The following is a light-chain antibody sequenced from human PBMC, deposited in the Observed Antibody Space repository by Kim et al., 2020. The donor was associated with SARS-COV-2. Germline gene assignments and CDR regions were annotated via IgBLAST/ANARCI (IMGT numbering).Light chain of an antibody. CDR1: QDMSNS. CDR3: QQHYIYPLS. Sequence: AATGDRVTITCRASQDMSNSLAGYQQKPGKAPELLIYDAFTVQSGVSPRFSGSRSGTEFTLTISSLQSEDFATYYCQQHYIYPLSFGGGTKVDIK. V-gene: IGKV1-8*01. CDR2: DAF. J-gene: IGKJ4*01.